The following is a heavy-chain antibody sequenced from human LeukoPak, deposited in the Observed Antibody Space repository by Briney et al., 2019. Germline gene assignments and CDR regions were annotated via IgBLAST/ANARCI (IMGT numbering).Heavy chain of an antibody. Sequence: SETLSLTCTVSGASIRSHYWGWIRQPAGKGLEWIGRIYTSGSTNYNPSLKSRVTISVDTSKNQFSLKLSSVTAADTAVYYCAITEYSSSYWVEYFQHWGQGTLVTVSS. CDR1: GASIRSHY. V-gene: IGHV4-4*07. CDR3: AITEYSSSYWVEYFQH. J-gene: IGHJ1*01. CDR2: IYTSGST. D-gene: IGHD6-6*01.